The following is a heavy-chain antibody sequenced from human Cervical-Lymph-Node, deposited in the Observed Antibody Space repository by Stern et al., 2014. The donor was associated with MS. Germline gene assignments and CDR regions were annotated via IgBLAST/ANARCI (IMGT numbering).Heavy chain of an antibody. D-gene: IGHD3-16*01. CDR2: VDPEDGET. V-gene: IGHV1-69-2*01. J-gene: IGHJ4*02. CDR3: ATEGGVTNGYLIDY. Sequence: VQLVQSGAEVKKPGTTVRISCKVSRYAFTDYYIHWVQQAPGKGLEWMGLVDPEDGETKYAEKFQGRITMTADTSTDTAFMELRSLRSEDTAVYYCATEGGVTNGYLIDYWGQGTLVTVSS. CDR1: RYAFTDYY.